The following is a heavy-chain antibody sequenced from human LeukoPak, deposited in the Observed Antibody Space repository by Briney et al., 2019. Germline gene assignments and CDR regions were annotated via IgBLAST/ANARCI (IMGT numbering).Heavy chain of an antibody. Sequence: SETLSLTCTVSGVSISNYHWTWIRQPPGEGLEWIGHIYDSETTNYNPSLRGRVTISLDTSKNQVSLKLSSVTAADTAMYYCARKDGDGWGQGTLVTVSS. CDR3: ARKDGDG. J-gene: IGHJ4*02. D-gene: IGHD5-24*01. CDR2: IYDSETT. CDR1: GVSISNYH. V-gene: IGHV4-59*01.